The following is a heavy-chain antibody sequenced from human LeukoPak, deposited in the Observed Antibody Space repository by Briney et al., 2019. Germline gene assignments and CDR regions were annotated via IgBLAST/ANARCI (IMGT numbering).Heavy chain of an antibody. Sequence: SETLSLTCAVYGGSFSGYYWSWIRQPPGKGLEWIGEINHSGSTNYNPSLKSRVTISVDTPKKQYSLKLSSVTAADTAVYYCARGIYYDSSGPDYWGQGTLVTVSS. CDR3: ARGIYYDSSGPDY. J-gene: IGHJ4*02. V-gene: IGHV4-34*01. CDR2: INHSGST. D-gene: IGHD3-22*01. CDR1: GGSFSGYY.